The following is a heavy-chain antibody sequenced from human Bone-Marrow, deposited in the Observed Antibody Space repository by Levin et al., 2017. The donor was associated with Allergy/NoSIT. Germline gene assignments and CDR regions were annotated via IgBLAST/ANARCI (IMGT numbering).Heavy chain of an antibody. V-gene: IGHV3-7*04. D-gene: IGHD4-17*01. CDR3: ARDMAYGDSSDY. Sequence: GESLKISCPVSGFTFRNYWMSWARQAPGKGLQWVANVNQDGSQNYYVDSVKGRFTISRGNAKNSLYLQMNSLRADDTALYYCARDMAYGDSSDYWGQGTLVTVSS. CDR1: GFTFRNYW. CDR2: VNQDGSQN. J-gene: IGHJ4*02.